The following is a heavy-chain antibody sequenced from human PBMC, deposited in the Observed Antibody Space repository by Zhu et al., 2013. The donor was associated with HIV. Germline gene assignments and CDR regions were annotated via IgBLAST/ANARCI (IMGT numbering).Heavy chain of an antibody. CDR2: MNPXRGSA. CDR3: ARGRWDSSGWSY. D-gene: IGHD6-19*01. V-gene: IGHV1-8*01. Sequence: QVHLVQSGAEVQKPGASVKVSCKASGYSFTSYDINWVRQATGQGLEWMGWMNPXRGSAGYAQKFQGRITMTRNSSETTAYMELRSLRSEDTAVYYCARGRWDSSGWSYWGQGTLVAVSA. CDR1: GYSFTSYD. J-gene: IGHJ4*02.